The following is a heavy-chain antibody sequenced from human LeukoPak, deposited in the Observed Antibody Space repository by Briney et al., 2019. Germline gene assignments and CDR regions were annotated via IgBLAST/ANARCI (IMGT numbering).Heavy chain of an antibody. D-gene: IGHD2-2*01. J-gene: IGHJ6*03. V-gene: IGHV4-39*01. Sequence: SETLSLTCTVSGGSISSSSYYWGWIRQPPGKGLEWIGSIYYSGSTYYNPSLKSRVTISVDTSKNQFSLKLSSVTAADTAVYYCARLTSQYYYYYMDVWGKGTTVTISS. CDR3: ARLTSQYYYYYMDV. CDR1: GGSISSSSYY. CDR2: IYYSGST.